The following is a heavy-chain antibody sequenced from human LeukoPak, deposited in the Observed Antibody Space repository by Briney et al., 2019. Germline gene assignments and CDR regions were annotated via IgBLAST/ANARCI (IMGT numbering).Heavy chain of an antibody. J-gene: IGHJ3*02. CDR1: GLTFRSYW. CDR2: INSDGSST. D-gene: IGHD6-6*01. Sequence: GGSLRLSCAASGLTFRSYWMHWVREAPGKGLVWVSRINSDGSSTSYADSVKGRFTISRDNAKNTLYLQMNSLRAEDTAVYYCARDLGSSYDAFDIWGQGTMVTVSS. CDR3: ARDLGSSYDAFDI. V-gene: IGHV3-74*01.